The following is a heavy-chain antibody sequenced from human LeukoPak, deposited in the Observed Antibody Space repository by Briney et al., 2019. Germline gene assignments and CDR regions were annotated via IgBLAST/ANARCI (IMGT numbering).Heavy chain of an antibody. CDR1: GGTFNSYA. CDR2: IIPIFGTA. CDR3: ARGPAEYCSSTSCYYWFDP. V-gene: IGHV1-69*13. Sequence: RASVKVSCKAPGGTFNSYAISWVRQAPGQGLEWMGGIIPIFGTANYAQKFQGRVTITADESTSTAYMELSSLRSEDTAVYYCARGPAEYCSSTSCYYWFDPWGQGTLVTVSS. D-gene: IGHD2-2*01. J-gene: IGHJ5*02.